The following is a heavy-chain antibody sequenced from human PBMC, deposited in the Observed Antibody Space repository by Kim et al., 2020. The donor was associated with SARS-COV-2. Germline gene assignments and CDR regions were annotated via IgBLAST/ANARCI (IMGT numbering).Heavy chain of an antibody. J-gene: IGHJ4*02. D-gene: IGHD2-15*01. CDR3: AGVGCSGGSCYPTLGFDY. CDR2: IIPIFGTA. CDR1: GGTFSSYA. V-gene: IGHV1-69*13. Sequence: SVKVSCKASGGTFSSYAINWVRQAPGQGLEWMGGIIPIFGTANYAQKFQGRVTITADVSTSTAYMELSSLRSEDTAVYYCAGVGCSGGSCYPTLGFDYWGQGTLVTVSS.